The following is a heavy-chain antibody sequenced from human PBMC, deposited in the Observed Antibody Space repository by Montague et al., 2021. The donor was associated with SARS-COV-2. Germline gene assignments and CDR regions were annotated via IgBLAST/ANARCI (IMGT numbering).Heavy chain of an antibody. Sequence: SETLSLTCTVSGVSISSYYWTWIRQPPGKTLEWIGYVHYTGSTNFISSLKSRVTMSLDTSKNQFSLKLSSVTAADTAVYYCARHALGYFDWLNEGYFDYWGQGTLVSVSS. D-gene: IGHD3-9*01. V-gene: IGHV4-59*08. CDR1: GVSISSYY. CDR2: VHYTGST. J-gene: IGHJ4*02. CDR3: ARHALGYFDWLNEGYFDY.